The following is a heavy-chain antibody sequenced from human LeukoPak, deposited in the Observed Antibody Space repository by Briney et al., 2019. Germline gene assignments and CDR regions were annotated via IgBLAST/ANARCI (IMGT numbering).Heavy chain of an antibody. D-gene: IGHD3-10*01. V-gene: IGHV1-69*04. CDR2: IIPILGIA. Sequence: ASVKVSCKASGGTFSSYAISWERQAPGQGLEWMGRIIPILGIANYAQKFQGRVTITADKSTSTAYMELSSLRSEDTAVYYCARTLNLYGSGTSANMDVWGQGTTVTVSS. J-gene: IGHJ6*02. CDR1: GGTFSSYA. CDR3: ARTLNLYGSGTSANMDV.